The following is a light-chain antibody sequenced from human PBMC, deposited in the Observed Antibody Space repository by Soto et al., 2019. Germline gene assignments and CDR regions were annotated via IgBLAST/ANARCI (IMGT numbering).Light chain of an antibody. Sequence: DIQMTQSPSALSASVGDRVTITCQASQDISNYLNWYQQKPGKAPDLLIYDASRLETGVPSRFSGSGSGTDFSFTIRSLQPDDIATYYCQPYDNLPLTFGGGNKVEIK. CDR3: QPYDNLPLT. CDR1: QDISNY. J-gene: IGKJ4*01. CDR2: DAS. V-gene: IGKV1-33*01.